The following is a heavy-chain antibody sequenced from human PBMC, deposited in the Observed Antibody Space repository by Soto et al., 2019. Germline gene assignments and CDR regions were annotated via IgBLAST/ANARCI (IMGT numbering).Heavy chain of an antibody. D-gene: IGHD3-16*01. CDR1: GFTFSSYW. V-gene: IGHV3-7*01. Sequence: PGGSLRLSCAASGFTFSSYWMSWVRQAPGKGLEWVANIKQDGSEKYYVDSVKGRFTISRDNAKNSLYLQMNSLRAEDTAVYYCARALSWGYYYYYVDVWGKGTTVTVSS. CDR2: IKQDGSEK. CDR3: ARALSWGYYYYYVDV. J-gene: IGHJ6*03.